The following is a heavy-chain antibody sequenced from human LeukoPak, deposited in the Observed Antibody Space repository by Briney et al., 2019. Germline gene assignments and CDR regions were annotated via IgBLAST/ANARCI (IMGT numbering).Heavy chain of an antibody. V-gene: IGHV3-23*01. CDR2: ISGSGGST. CDR3: ARHPRSGSYYDY. D-gene: IGHD3-10*01. J-gene: IGHJ4*02. Sequence: GGSLRLSCAASGFTFSTYAMSWVRQAPGKGLEWVSAISGSGGSTYYADSVKGRFTISRDNSKNTLYLQMNSLRAEDTAVYYCARHPRSGSYYDYWGQGTLVTVSS. CDR1: GFTFSTYA.